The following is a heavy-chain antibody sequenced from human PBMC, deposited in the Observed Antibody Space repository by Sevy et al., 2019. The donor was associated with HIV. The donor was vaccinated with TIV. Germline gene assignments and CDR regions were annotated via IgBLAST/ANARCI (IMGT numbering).Heavy chain of an antibody. Sequence: GGSLRLSCAASGFTFSKYWMGWVRQAPGKGLEWVANIKQDAGQKYYVDSVKGRFTITRDNAKNSLYLQMNSLRAEDTALYFCARDDGNYYFHYWGQGTLVTVSS. J-gene: IGHJ4*02. CDR1: GFTFSKYW. D-gene: IGHD1-7*01. V-gene: IGHV3-7*01. CDR2: IKQDAGQK. CDR3: ARDDGNYYFHY.